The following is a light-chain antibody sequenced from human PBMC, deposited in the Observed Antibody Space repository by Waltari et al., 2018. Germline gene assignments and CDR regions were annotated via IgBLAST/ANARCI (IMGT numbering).Light chain of an antibody. CDR3: QRYNKYPPT. Sequence: DIQMTQSPSTLSASVGDRVTITCRASQSISHWLAWYQQKPGKAPKLLISKASNLAKESPSSFSGSGSGPKFTPTITNRQPDDFATFSCQRYNKYPPTFGGGPRWRSN. V-gene: IGKV1-5*03. J-gene: IGKJ4*01. CDR2: KAS. CDR1: QSISHW.